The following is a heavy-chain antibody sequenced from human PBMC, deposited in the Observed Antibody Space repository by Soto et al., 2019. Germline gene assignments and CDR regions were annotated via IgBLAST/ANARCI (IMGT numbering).Heavy chain of an antibody. CDR2: INPKTAAT. CDR1: GYTFSAYF. D-gene: IGHD1-26*01. CDR3: ARIKWGLDYYSGMDV. J-gene: IGHJ6*02. Sequence: ASVKVSCKASGYTFSAYFIQWLRQAPGQGLEWVAWINPKTAATNYAKKFQDRVTVTSDTSFSTAYLELTRLRPDDTALYYCARIKWGLDYYSGMDVWGQGTAVTVPS. V-gene: IGHV1-2*02.